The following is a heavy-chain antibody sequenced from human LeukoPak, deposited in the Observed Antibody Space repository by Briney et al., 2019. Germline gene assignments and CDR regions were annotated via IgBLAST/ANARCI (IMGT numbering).Heavy chain of an antibody. D-gene: IGHD5-24*01. CDR3: ARSRRDGYNFFDY. J-gene: IGHJ4*02. CDR1: GYNFTIYW. V-gene: IGHV5-51*01. CDR2: IYPGDSHP. Sequence: GESLKISCKGSGYNFTIYWIGWVRRMPGKGLEWMGIIYPGDSHPRYSPSFQGHVTISADKSVTTAYLQWSSLKASDTAMYYCARSRRDGYNFFDYWGQGTLVTVSS.